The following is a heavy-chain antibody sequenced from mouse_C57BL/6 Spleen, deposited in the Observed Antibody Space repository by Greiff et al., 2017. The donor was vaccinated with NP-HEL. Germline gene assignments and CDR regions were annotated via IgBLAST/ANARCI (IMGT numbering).Heavy chain of an antibody. D-gene: IGHD4-1*01. CDR1: GFNIKDDY. Sequence: EVKLMESGAELVRPGASVKLSCTASGFNIKDDYMHWVKQRPEQGLEWIGWIDPENGDTEYASKFQGKATITADTSSNTAYLQLSSLTSEDTAVYYCTTSKLGRYYFDYWGQGTTLTVSS. J-gene: IGHJ2*01. CDR3: TTSKLGRYYFDY. V-gene: IGHV14-4*01. CDR2: IDPENGDT.